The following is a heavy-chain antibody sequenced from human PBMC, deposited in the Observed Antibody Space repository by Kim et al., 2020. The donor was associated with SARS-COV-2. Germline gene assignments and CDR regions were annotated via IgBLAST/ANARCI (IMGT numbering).Heavy chain of an antibody. Sequence: SETLSLTCAVSGASINSGADYLSWIRQHPGKGLEWIAYIYSSGNTYYNPSLKSRVIISKDTSKSQFSLNLTSVTVADTAVYYCARMSYDFLRGPYRPFDSWGQGTLVTVSS. CDR1: GASINSGADY. D-gene: IGHD3-16*02. CDR2: IYSSGNT. CDR3: ARMSYDFLRGPYRPFDS. V-gene: IGHV4-31*11. J-gene: IGHJ4*02.